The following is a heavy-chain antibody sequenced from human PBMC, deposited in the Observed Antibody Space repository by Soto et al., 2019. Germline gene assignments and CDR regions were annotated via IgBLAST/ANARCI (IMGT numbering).Heavy chain of an antibody. J-gene: IGHJ3*01. D-gene: IGHD2-21*02. CDR1: GYSFTSYD. CDR2: VNPNSGDT. Sequence: QVQLVQSGAEVKKPGASVKVSCEASGYSFTSYDMNWVRQAPGQGLEWMGWVNPNSGDTDYAQKFQDRVTMTTDTSIRTAYMELSSLRSEDTAVYYCARVSFLAPVTGAEIFDFWGQGTMVTVSS. CDR3: ARVSFLAPVTGAEIFDF. V-gene: IGHV1-8*01.